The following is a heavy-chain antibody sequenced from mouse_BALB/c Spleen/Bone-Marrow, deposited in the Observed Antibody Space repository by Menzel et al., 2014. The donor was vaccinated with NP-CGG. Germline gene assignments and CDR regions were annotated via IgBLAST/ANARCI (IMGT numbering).Heavy chain of an antibody. Sequence: EVHLVESGGGLVQPRGSLRLSCATSGFTFTDYYMSWVRQPPGQALEWLGFIRNKAKGYTTEYSASVKGRFTISRDNSLSIVYLQMNTLRAEDSATYYCARDINYDSYYWYFDVWGAGTTVTVSS. V-gene: IGHV7-3*02. D-gene: IGHD2-12*01. CDR3: ARDINYDSYYWYFDV. CDR1: GFTFTDYY. CDR2: IRNKAKGYTT. J-gene: IGHJ1*01.